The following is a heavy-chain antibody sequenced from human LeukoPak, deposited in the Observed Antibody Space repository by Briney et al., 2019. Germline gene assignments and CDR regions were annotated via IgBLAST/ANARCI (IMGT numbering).Heavy chain of an antibody. V-gene: IGHV3-11*04. D-gene: IGHD3-10*01. CDR3: TRDLPVPSLVRGIIIYGLIDY. J-gene: IGHJ4*02. Sequence: GGSLRLSCAASGFTFSDYYMSWIRQAPGKGLEWVAYISSSGTSIYSADSVKGRFTTSRDNAKSSLYLQMNSLRAEDTALYYCTRDLPVPSLVRGIIIYGLIDYWGQGTLVAVSS. CDR2: ISSSGTSI. CDR1: GFTFSDYY.